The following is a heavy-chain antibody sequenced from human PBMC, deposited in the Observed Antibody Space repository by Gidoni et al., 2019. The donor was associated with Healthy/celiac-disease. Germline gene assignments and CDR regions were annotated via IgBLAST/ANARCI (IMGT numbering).Heavy chain of an antibody. CDR3: ASKPDDYGDYYYYGMDV. CDR1: GSTFSSYT. Sequence: QVQLVQSAAEVKKPGSSVKVSCKASGSTFSSYTISWVRQAPGQGLEWMGRIIPILGIANYAQKFQGRVTITADKSTSTAYMELSSLRSEDTAVYYCASKPDDYGDYYYYGMDVWGQGTTVTVSS. CDR2: IIPILGIA. V-gene: IGHV1-69*02. J-gene: IGHJ6*02. D-gene: IGHD4-17*01.